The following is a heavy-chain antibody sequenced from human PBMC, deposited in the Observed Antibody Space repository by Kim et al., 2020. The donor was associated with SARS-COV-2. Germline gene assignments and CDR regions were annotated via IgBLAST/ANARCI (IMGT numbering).Heavy chain of an antibody. V-gene: IGHV3-21*04. CDR1: GFTFSSYS. CDR3: AGYCSSTSCYGGGY. D-gene: IGHD2-2*01. Sequence: GGSLRLSCAASGFTFSSYSMNWVRQAPGKGLEWVSSISSSSSYIYYADSVKGRFTISRDNAKNSLYLQMNSLRAEDTAVYYCAGYCSSTSCYGGGYWGQGTLVTVSS. J-gene: IGHJ4*02. CDR2: ISSSSSYI.